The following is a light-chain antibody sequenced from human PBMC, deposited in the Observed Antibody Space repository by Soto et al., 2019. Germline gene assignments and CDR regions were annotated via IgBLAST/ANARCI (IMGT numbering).Light chain of an antibody. CDR1: SSDIGGYND. J-gene: IGLJ3*02. Sequence: QSVLTQPPSVSGSPGQSITISCTGTSSDIGGYNDVSWYQQHPGKAPKLMIYEISNRPSGVSNRFCGSTSGNASSLTISVLHAEDEADYYCSSDTRSSTRVFGGGTKVTVL. CDR3: SSDTRSSTRV. V-gene: IGLV2-14*01. CDR2: EIS.